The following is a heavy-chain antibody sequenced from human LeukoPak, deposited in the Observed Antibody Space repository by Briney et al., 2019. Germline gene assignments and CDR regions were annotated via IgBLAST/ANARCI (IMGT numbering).Heavy chain of an antibody. CDR3: AKDPSRGTIAAAHFDY. J-gene: IGHJ4*02. CDR2: IRYDGSNK. Sequence: PGGSLRLSCAASGFTFSSYGMHWVRQAPGKGLEWVAFIRYDGSNKYYADSVKGRFTISRDNSKNTLCLQMNSLRAEDTAVYYCAKDPSRGTIAAAHFDYWGQGTLVTVSS. CDR1: GFTFSSYG. V-gene: IGHV3-30*02. D-gene: IGHD6-13*01.